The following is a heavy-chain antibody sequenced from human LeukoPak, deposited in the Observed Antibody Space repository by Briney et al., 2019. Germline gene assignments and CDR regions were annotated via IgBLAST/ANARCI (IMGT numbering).Heavy chain of an antibody. CDR2: LNHSGST. CDR1: GGSITTSSYY. Sequence: SETLSLTCTVSGGSITTSSYYWGWIRQPPGKGLEWIGELNHSGSTNYNPSLKRGATISVDTSKLQFSLKLSSVTHADTAVYYCARRRATFRNFDYWGQGTLVSVS. J-gene: IGHJ4*02. CDR3: ARRRATFRNFDY. V-gene: IGHV4-39*07.